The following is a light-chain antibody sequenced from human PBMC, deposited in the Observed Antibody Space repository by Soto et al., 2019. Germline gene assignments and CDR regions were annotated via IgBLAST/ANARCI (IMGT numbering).Light chain of an antibody. CDR3: GSFTTSRIWV. V-gene: IGLV2-14*01. J-gene: IGLJ3*02. CDR1: SGDVGAYHY. CDR2: DVN. Sequence: QSALTQPASVSGSPGQSITISCTGTSGDVGAYHYVSWYQQHPGKAPRLLIYDVNNRPSGASNRFSGSKSGNTASLTISGLQVEDEAEYFCGSFTTSRIWVFGGGTKVTVL.